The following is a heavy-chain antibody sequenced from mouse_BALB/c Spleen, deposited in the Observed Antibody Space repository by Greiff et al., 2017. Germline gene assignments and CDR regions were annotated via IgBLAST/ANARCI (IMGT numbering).Heavy chain of an antibody. D-gene: IGHD1-1*01. V-gene: IGHV3-8*02. J-gene: IGHJ1*01. CDR1: GDSITSGY. Sequence: EVQLVESGPRLVKPSQTLSLTCSVTGDSITSGYWNWIRKFPGNKLEYMGYISYSGSTYYNPSLKSRISITRDTSKNQYYLQLNSVTTEDTATYYCARLITTVVPYWYFDVWGAGTTVTVSS. CDR3: ARLITTVVPYWYFDV. CDR2: ISYSGST.